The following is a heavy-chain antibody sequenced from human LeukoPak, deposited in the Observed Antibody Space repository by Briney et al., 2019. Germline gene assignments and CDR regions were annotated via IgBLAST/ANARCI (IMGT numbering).Heavy chain of an antibody. D-gene: IGHD3-3*01. Sequence: ASVKVSCKASGYTFISYGISWVRQAPGQGLEWMGWISTYNGNTNYAQKFQGRVTMTTDTSTSTAYMELRSLRSDDTAVYYCASMSGYYPSYYFDYWGQGTLVTVSS. V-gene: IGHV1-18*01. CDR2: ISTYNGNT. J-gene: IGHJ4*02. CDR3: ASMSGYYPSYYFDY. CDR1: GYTFISYG.